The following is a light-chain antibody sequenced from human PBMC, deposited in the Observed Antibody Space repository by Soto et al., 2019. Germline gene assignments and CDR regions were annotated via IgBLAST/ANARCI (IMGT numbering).Light chain of an antibody. CDR2: YVS. V-gene: IGLV2-14*01. CDR3: SSYTSSSTPVV. J-gene: IGLJ2*01. CDR1: SSDVVGSNY. Sequence: QSALTQPASVSGSPGQSITLSCTGTSSDVVGSNYVSWYQQHPGKAPKLMIYYVSNRPSGVSHRFSGSKSGNTASLTISGLQAEDEDDDYCSSYTSSSTPVVFGGGTKLTVL.